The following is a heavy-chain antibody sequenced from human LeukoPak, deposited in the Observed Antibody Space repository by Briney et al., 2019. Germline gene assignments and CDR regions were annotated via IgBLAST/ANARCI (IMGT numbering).Heavy chain of an antibody. Sequence: GGSLRLARSADGFSFTNYAMDWVRQAPGKGLEYVSAISSNGGSTYYADSVKGRFTISRDNSKNTLYLQVSSLRAEDTAVYYCVKDIHYYGSGNYDNWYFDYGGRGTLVTVSS. CDR3: VKDIHYYGSGNYDNWYFDY. J-gene: IGHJ4*02. CDR2: ISSNGGST. D-gene: IGHD3-10*01. CDR1: GFSFTNYA. V-gene: IGHV3-64D*09.